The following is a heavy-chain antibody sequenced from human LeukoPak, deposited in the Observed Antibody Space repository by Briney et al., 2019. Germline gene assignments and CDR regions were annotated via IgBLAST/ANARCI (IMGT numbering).Heavy chain of an antibody. CDR3: AGYCSGGSCYSNWFDP. CDR1: GGSFSGYY. V-gene: IGHV4-34*01. Sequence: PSETLSLTCAVHGGSFSGYYWSWIRQPPGKGLEWNGEINHSGSTNYNPSLKSRVTISVDTSKNQFSLKLSSVTAADTAVYYCAGYCSGGSCYSNWFDPWGQGTLVTVSS. D-gene: IGHD2-15*01. J-gene: IGHJ5*02. CDR2: INHSGST.